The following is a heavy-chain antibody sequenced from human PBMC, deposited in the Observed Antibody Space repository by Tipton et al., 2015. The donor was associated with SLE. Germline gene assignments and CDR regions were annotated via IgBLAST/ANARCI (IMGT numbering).Heavy chain of an antibody. CDR3: ASRDSSGWSHDAFDI. V-gene: IGHV4-38-2*01. D-gene: IGHD6-19*01. J-gene: IGHJ3*02. CDR2: IYHSGST. CDR1: GYSISSGYY. Sequence: TLSLTCAVSGYSISSGYYWGWIRQPPGKGLEWIGSIYHSGSTYYNPSLKSRVTISVDTSKNQFSLKLSSVTAADTAVYYCASRDSSGWSHDAFDIWGQGTIVTVSS.